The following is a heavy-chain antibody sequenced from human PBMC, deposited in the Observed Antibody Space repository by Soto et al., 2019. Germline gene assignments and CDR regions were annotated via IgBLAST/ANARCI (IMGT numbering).Heavy chain of an antibody. CDR1: GFTFSSYA. J-gene: IGHJ3*02. CDR2: ISYDGSNK. D-gene: IGHD3-22*01. V-gene: IGHV3-30-3*01. Sequence: SLRLSCAPSGFTFSSYAMHWVRQAPGKGLEWVAVISYDGSNKYYADSVKGRFTISRDNSKNTLYLQMNSLRAEDTAVYYCAREXRITMIVVVRALGAFDIWGQGTMVTVSS. CDR3: AREXRITMIVVVRALGAFDI.